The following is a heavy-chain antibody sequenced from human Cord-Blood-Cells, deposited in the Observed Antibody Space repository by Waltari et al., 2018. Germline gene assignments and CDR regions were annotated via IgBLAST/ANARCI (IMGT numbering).Heavy chain of an antibody. J-gene: IGHJ4*02. CDR2: IIPIFGTA. Sequence: QVQLVQSGAEVKKPGSSVKVSCKASGGTFSSYAISWVRQAPGHGLEWMGGIIPIFGTANYAQKFQGRVTITADESTSTAYMELSSLRSEDTAVYYCARSGKYYDFWSGYYTPSFDYWGQGTLVTVSS. CDR3: ARSGKYYDFWSGYYTPSFDY. V-gene: IGHV1-69*01. CDR1: GGTFSSYA. D-gene: IGHD3-3*01.